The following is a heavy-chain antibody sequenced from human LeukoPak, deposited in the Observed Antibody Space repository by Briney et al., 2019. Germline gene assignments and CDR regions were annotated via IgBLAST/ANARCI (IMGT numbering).Heavy chain of an antibody. Sequence: GASVKVSCKASGGTFNSYAISWERQAPGQGLEWMGGIMPLFGTANYAQEFQGRVTFTTDESASTAYMEVSSLRSEDTAVYYCASGSLGDGYGAGDYYQYMDVWGKGTTVTVSS. D-gene: IGHD5-24*01. V-gene: IGHV1-69*05. CDR1: GGTFNSYA. J-gene: IGHJ6*03. CDR3: ASGSLGDGYGAGDYYQYMDV. CDR2: IMPLFGTA.